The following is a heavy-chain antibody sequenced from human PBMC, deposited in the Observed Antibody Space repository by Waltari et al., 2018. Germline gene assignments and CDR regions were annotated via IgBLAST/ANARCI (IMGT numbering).Heavy chain of an antibody. CDR2: FHVFGSS. D-gene: IGHD3-16*01. J-gene: IGHJ5*02. CDR3: ARESRWAYPTFFDP. Sequence: QVHLQESGPGLVTPSQTLSLTCTVSGDSIRNNSFYWNWLRQSAGKGLEWIGRFHVFGSSNYNPSLESRVTMSIDTSKNQFSLRLTSVTAADAAVYFCARESRWAYPTFFDPWGQGTQVIVSS. CDR1: GDSIRNNSFY. V-gene: IGHV4-61*02.